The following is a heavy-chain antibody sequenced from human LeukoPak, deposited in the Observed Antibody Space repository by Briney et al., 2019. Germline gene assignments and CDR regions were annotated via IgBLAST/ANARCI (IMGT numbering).Heavy chain of an antibody. CDR1: GYIFTGHY. J-gene: IGHJ1*01. CDR3: ARGFGYYCSSTSCYSRYFQH. V-gene: IGHV1-2*02. D-gene: IGHD2-2*01. Sequence: ASVKVSCKASGYIFTGHYMNWVRQAPGQGLEWMGWINPNSGGTNYAQKFQGRVTMTRDTSISTAYMELSRLRSDDTAVYYCARGFGYYCSSTSCYSRYFQHWGQGTLVTVSS. CDR2: INPNSGGT.